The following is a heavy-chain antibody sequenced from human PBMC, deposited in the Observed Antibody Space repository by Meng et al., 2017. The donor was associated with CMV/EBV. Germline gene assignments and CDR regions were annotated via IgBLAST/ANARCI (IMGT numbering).Heavy chain of an antibody. J-gene: IGHJ4*02. V-gene: IGHV4-30-4*08. CDR3: ARAQYSSSCDY. CDR1: GGSISSGDYS. D-gene: IGHD6-13*01. Sequence: QVQLQESGTGLLKPSQTQSLTCTVSGGSISSGDYSWSWFRQPPGKGLEWFGYIYYSGSTYYNPSLKSRVTISVDTSKNQFSLKLSSVTAADTAVYYCARAQYSSSCDYWGQGTLVTVSS. CDR2: IYYSGST.